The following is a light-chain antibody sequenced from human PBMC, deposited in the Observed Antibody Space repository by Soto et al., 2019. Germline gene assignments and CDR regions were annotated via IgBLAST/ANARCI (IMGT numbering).Light chain of an antibody. CDR3: AAWDDSLSGRV. V-gene: IGLV1-47*01. Sequence: QSVLTQPTSASGTPGQRVTISCSGSSSNTGSNYVYWYQQPPGTAPKLLIDTNNQRPSGVPDRFSGSKSGTSASLAISGLRSEDEANYYCAAWDDSLSGRVFGGGTKLTVL. CDR2: TNN. J-gene: IGLJ2*01. CDR1: SSNTGSNY.